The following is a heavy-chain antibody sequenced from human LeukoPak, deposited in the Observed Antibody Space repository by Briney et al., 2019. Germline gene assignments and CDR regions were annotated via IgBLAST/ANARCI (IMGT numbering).Heavy chain of an antibody. V-gene: IGHV4-30-2*01. CDR2: IYHSGST. CDR3: ARATVVTASFDY. CDR1: GGSISSGGYS. J-gene: IGHJ4*02. Sequence: PSETLSLTCAVSGGSISSGGYSWSWIRQPPGKGLEWIGYIYHSGSTYYNPSLKSRVTISVDGSKNQFSLKLSSVTAADTAVYYCARATVVTASFDYWGQGTLVTVSS. D-gene: IGHD4-23*01.